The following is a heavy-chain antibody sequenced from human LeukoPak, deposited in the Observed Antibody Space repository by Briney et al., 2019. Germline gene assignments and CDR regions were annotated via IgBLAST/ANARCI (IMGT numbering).Heavy chain of an antibody. CDR3: ARSTGYSYGYPTDY. J-gene: IGHJ4*02. D-gene: IGHD5-18*01. V-gene: IGHV4-59*01. CDR1: GGSISSYY. Sequence: SETLSLTCTVSGGSISSYYWSWIRQPPGKGLEWIGYIYYSGSTNYNPSLKSRVTISVDTSKNQFSLKLSSVTAAGTAVYYCARSTGYSYGYPTDYWGQGTLVTVSS. CDR2: IYYSGST.